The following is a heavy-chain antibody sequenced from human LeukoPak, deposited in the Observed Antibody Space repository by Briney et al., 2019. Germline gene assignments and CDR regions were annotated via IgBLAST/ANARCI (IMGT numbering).Heavy chain of an antibody. CDR3: ARDPQYCSGGSCYSRYSFDY. J-gene: IGHJ4*02. CDR1: GFSFRSYG. D-gene: IGHD2-15*01. CDR2: IWYDGNNK. Sequence: GGSLRLSCAASGFSFRSYGMHWVRQAPGKGLEWVAIIWYDGNNKYYADSVKGRFTISRDNSKNMLFLQMNSLRAEDRAVCYCARDPQYCSGGSCYSRYSFDYWGQGTLVTVSS. V-gene: IGHV3-33*01.